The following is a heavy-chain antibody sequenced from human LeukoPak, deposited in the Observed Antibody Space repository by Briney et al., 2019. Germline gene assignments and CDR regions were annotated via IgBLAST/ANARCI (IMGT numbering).Heavy chain of an antibody. J-gene: IGHJ2*01. CDR1: GFTVSTKY. D-gene: IGHD3-10*01. V-gene: IGHV3-53*01. CDR3: ARVGDHFHWYLDL. CDR2: LYSGSDT. Sequence: GGSLRLSCAPSGFTVSTKYINWVRPAPRKGLEWVSILYSGSDTYYANSVKGRFTISIDSSKNILFLQMNDLRAEDTAVYYCARVGDHFHWYLDLWGRGTLVTVSS.